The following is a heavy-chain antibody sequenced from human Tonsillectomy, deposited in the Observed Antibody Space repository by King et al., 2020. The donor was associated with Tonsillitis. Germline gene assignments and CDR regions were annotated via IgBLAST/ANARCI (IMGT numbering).Heavy chain of an antibody. D-gene: IGHD5-12*01. CDR3: ARTYSGYDMGYFYYYMDV. CDR2: IYSSGST. V-gene: IGHV4-59*01. Sequence: VQLQESGPGLVKPSETLSLTCTVSGGSISTYYWSWIRQPPGKGLEWIGHIYSSGSTSYNPSLKSRVSISEDTPKNQFSLKLSSVTAADPAVYYCARTYSGYDMGYFYYYMDVWGKGTTVTVSS. J-gene: IGHJ6*03. CDR1: GGSISTYY.